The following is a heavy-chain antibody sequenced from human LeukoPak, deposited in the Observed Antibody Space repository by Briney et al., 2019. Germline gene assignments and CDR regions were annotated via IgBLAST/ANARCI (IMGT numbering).Heavy chain of an antibody. Sequence: SEALSLTCAVYGGSFSGYYWSWIRQPPGKGLEWIGEINHSGSTNYNPSLKSRVTISVDTSKNQFSLKLSSVTAADTAVYYCARGPTSSYYDSSGYYYVYWGQGTLVTVSS. J-gene: IGHJ4*02. CDR1: GGSFSGYY. V-gene: IGHV4-34*01. CDR3: ARGPTSSYYDSSGYYYVY. CDR2: INHSGST. D-gene: IGHD3-22*01.